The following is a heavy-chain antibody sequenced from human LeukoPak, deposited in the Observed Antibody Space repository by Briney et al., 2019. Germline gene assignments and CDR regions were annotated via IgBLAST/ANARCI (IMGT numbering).Heavy chain of an antibody. CDR3: ARDLTLGADGTYFDY. CDR1: GYTFTGYY. D-gene: IGHD6-13*01. J-gene: IGHJ4*02. Sequence: ASVKVSCKASGYTFTGYYMHWVRQAPGQGLEWMGWINPNSGGTNYAQKFQGRVTMTRDTSISTAYMELSRLRSDDTAVYYCARDLTLGADGTYFDYWGQGILVTVSS. V-gene: IGHV1-2*02. CDR2: INPNSGGT.